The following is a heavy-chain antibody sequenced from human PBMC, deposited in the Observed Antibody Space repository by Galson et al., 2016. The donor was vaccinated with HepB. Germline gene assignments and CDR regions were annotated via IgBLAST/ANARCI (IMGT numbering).Heavy chain of an antibody. J-gene: IGHJ4*02. CDR2: IWNDGGKK. CDR3: ARDWGGNSAVL. CDR1: GFAFSSYG. D-gene: IGHD4-23*01. V-gene: IGHV3-33*01. Sequence: SLRLSCAASGFAFSSYGMHWVRQGPGKGPEWMGVIWNDGGKKLYADSVKGRFTIFRDNSKNTVYLEMNSLTVEDTAVYYCARDWGGNSAVLWGQGTLVTVSS.